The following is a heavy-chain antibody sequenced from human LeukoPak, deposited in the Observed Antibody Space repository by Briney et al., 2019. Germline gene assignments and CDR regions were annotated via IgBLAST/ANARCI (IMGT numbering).Heavy chain of an antibody. V-gene: IGHV3-11*01. CDR1: GFTFSDYY. CDR3: ARGPHIVVVTGTRQYYFDY. Sequence: GGSLRLSCAASGFTFSDYYMSWIRQAPGKGLEWVSYISSSGSTIYYADSVKGRFTISRDNAKNSLYLQMNSLRAEDTAVYYCARGPHIVVVTGTRQYYFDYWGQGTLVTVSS. CDR2: ISSSGSTI. D-gene: IGHD2-21*02. J-gene: IGHJ4*02.